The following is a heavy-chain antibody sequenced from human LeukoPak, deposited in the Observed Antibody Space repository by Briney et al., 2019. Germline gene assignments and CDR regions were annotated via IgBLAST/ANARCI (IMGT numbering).Heavy chain of an antibody. CDR3: ARGRGSSSSGSDY. CDR1: GFTFSSFG. D-gene: IGHD6-6*01. J-gene: IGHJ4*02. CDR2: TSYDGSNK. V-gene: IGHV3-30*03. Sequence: GGSLRLSCAASGFTFSSFGMHWVRQAPGKGLEWVAVTSYDGSNKYYGDSVKGRFTISRDNSKNTLYLQMNSLRAEDTAVYYCARGRGSSSSGSDYWGQGTLVTVSS.